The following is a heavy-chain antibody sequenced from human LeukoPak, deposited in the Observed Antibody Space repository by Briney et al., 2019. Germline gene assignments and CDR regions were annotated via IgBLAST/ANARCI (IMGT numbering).Heavy chain of an antibody. D-gene: IGHD3-10*01. CDR1: GGTFSSYA. CDR2: IIPILGIA. J-gene: IGHJ3*02. Sequence: SVKVSCNASGGTFSSYAISWVRQAPGQGLEWMGRIIPILGIANYAQKFQGRVTITADKSTSTAYMELSSLRSEDTAVYYCAILWFGELSPEPDAFDIWGQGTMVTVSS. V-gene: IGHV1-69*04. CDR3: AILWFGELSPEPDAFDI.